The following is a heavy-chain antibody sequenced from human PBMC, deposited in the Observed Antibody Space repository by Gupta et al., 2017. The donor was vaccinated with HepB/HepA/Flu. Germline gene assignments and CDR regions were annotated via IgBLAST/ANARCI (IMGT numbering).Heavy chain of an antibody. CDR2: IIPILGIA. D-gene: IGHD5-18*01. Sequence: QVQLVQSGAEVKKPGSSVKVSCKASGGTFSSYAISWVRQAPGQGLEWMGRIIPILGIANYAQKFQGRVTITADKSTSTAYMELSSLRSEDTAVYYCARDIFHYADTAMATRAFDIWGQGTMVTVSS. CDR3: ARDIFHYADTAMATRAFDI. CDR1: GGTFSSYA. V-gene: IGHV1-69*04. J-gene: IGHJ3*02.